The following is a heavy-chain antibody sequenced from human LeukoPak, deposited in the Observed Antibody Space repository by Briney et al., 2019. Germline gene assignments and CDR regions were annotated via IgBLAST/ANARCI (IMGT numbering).Heavy chain of an antibody. CDR2: IYPGDSDT. CDR3: ARRAYSYSSSCEIDY. CDR1: GYSFTSYW. D-gene: IGHD6-13*01. J-gene: IGHJ4*02. Sequence: RGESLKISSKGSGYSFTSYWIGCVRQIPGKGLAWMGIIYPGDSDTRYSPSFQGQVTISADKSISTAYLQWSSLKASDTAMYYCARRAYSYSSSCEIDYWGQGTLVTVSS. V-gene: IGHV5-51*01.